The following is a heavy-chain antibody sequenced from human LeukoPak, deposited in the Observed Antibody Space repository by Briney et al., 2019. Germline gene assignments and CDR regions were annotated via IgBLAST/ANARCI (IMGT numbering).Heavy chain of an antibody. CDR2: ISSSGSTI. CDR1: GFTFSSYE. J-gene: IGHJ6*03. Sequence: GGSLRLSCAASGFTFSSYEMNWVRQAPGKGLEWVSYISSSGSTIYYADSVKGRFTISRDNSKNTLYLQMNSLRADDTAVYYCARDQITTVRGIIARSTPYYDYHYMDVWGKGTTVTVSS. D-gene: IGHD3-10*01. CDR3: ARDQITTVRGIIARSTPYYDYHYMDV. V-gene: IGHV3-48*03.